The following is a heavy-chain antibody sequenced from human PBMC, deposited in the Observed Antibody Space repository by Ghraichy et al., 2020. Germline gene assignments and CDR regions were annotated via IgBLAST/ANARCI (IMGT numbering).Heavy chain of an antibody. J-gene: IGHJ2*01. CDR3: ARGAAREWLAKNYWYFDL. Sequence: ASVKVSCKASGYTFTSYGISWVRQAPGQGLEWMGWISAYNGNTNYAQKLQGRVTMTTDTSTSTAYMELRSLRSDDTAVYYCARGAAREWLAKNYWYFDLWGRGTLVTVSS. CDR1: GYTFTSYG. D-gene: IGHD6-19*01. CDR2: ISAYNGNT. V-gene: IGHV1-18*01.